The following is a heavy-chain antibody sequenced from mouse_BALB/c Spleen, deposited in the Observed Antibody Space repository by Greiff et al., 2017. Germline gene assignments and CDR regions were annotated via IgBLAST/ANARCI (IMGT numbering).Heavy chain of an antibody. CDR2: IYPGNSDT. Sequence: EVQLQQSGTVLARPGASVKMSCKASGYTFTSYWMHWVKQRPGQGLEWIGAIYPGNSDTSYNQKFKGKAKLTAVTSTSTAYMELSSLTNEDSAVYYCTRGVLTTATRYWYFDGGGAGTTVTVSS. V-gene: IGHV1-5*01. CDR3: TRGVLTTATRYWYFDG. CDR1: GYTFTSYW. D-gene: IGHD1-2*01. J-gene: IGHJ1*01.